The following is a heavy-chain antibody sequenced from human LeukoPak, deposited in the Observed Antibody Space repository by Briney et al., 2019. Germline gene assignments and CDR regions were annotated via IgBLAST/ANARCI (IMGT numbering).Heavy chain of an antibody. CDR2: IHSSGSTT. CDR1: GGSISSSNNY. Sequence: PSETLSLTCTVSGGSISSSNNYWGWVRQPPGKGLEWIGTIHSSGSTTYYGPSLKSRLTISGDTSKNQFSLKLSSVTAADTAVYYCARHEEEDGYNAKTIDYWGQGTLVTVSS. D-gene: IGHD5-24*01. CDR3: ARHEEEDGYNAKTIDY. J-gene: IGHJ4*02. V-gene: IGHV4-39*01.